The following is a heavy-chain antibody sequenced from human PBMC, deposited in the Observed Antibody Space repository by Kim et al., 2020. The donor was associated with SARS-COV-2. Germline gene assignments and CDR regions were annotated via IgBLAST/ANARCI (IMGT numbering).Heavy chain of an antibody. Sequence: SETLSLTCTVSGGSIGNSGNYWIWIRQHPGKGLECIGYIFYTGTTYYSPSLRSRVAMSVDTSQNQFSLRLNSVTAADTAVYFCATLGKKYGNSVDFWGQGPLVTVSS. CDR2: IFYTGTT. CDR3: ATLGKKYGNSVDF. V-gene: IGHV4-31*03. D-gene: IGHD1-1*01. CDR1: GGSIGNSGNY. J-gene: IGHJ4*02.